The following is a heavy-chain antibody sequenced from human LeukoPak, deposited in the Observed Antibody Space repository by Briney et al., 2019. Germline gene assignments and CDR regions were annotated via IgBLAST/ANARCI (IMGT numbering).Heavy chain of an antibody. CDR3: ARASFKSSGYSA. CDR2: IYTSGST. CDR1: GGSISSGSYY. J-gene: IGHJ5*02. V-gene: IGHV4-61*02. Sequence: SETLSLTCTVSGGSISSGSYYWSWIRQPAGKGLEWIGRIYTSGSTNYNPSLKSRVTMSVDTSKNQFSLKLSSVTAADTAVYYCARASFKSSGYSAWGQGTLVTVSS. D-gene: IGHD3-22*01.